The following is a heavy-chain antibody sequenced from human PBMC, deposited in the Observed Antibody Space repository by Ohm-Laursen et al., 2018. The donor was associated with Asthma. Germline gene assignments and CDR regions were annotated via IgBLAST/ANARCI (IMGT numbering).Heavy chain of an antibody. CDR3: ARAPFSSSWYFFDY. D-gene: IGHD6-13*01. J-gene: IGHJ4*02. V-gene: IGHV3-53*01. CDR2: IYSGGST. Sequence: SLRLSCSASGFTVSSNYMSWVRQAPEKGLEWVSVIYSGGSTYYADSVKGRFTISRDNSKNTLYLQMNSLRAEDTAVYYCARAPFSSSWYFFDYWGQGTLVTVSS. CDR1: GFTVSSNY.